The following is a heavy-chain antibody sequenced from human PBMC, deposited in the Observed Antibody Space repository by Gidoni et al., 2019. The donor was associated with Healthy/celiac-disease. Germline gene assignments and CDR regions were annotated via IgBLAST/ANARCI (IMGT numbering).Heavy chain of an antibody. D-gene: IGHD6-19*01. Sequence: QVQLQPSGPGLVKTSQTLPITCAISGDRVSSNSAAWNWIRQSPSRGLEWLGRTYYRSKWYNDYAVSVKSRITINPDTSKNQFSLQLNSVTPEDTAVYYCARDSSSYSSGPLGMDVWGQGTTVTVSS. V-gene: IGHV6-1*01. CDR3: ARDSSSYSSGPLGMDV. J-gene: IGHJ6*02. CDR2: TYYRSKWYN. CDR1: GDRVSSNSAA.